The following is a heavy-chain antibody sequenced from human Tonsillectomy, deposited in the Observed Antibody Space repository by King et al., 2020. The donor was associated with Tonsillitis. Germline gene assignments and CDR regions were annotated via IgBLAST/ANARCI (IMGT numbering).Heavy chain of an antibody. D-gene: IGHD3-3*01. Sequence: TLKESGPTLVKPTQTLTLTCTFSGFSLSTSGVGVGWIRQPPGKALEWLALIYWNDDKRYSPSLKSRLTITKDTSKNQVVLTMTNMDPVDTATYYCAHRGPTHYDFWSGYPPISKYYFDYWGQGTLVTVSS. CDR3: AHRGPTHYDFWSGYPPISKYYFDY. CDR2: IYWNDDK. V-gene: IGHV2-5*01. J-gene: IGHJ4*02. CDR1: GFSLSTSGVG.